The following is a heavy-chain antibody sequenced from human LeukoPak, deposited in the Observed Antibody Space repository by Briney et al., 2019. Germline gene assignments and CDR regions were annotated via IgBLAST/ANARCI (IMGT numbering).Heavy chain of an antibody. CDR1: GFTFSSYS. CDR3: ARLTVTTKGYYGMDV. Sequence: GGSLRLSCAASGFTFSSYSMNWVRQAPGKGLEWVSSISSSSSNIYYADSVKGRFTISRDNAKNSLYLQMNSLRAEDTAVYYCARLTVTTKGYYGMDVWGQGTTVTVSS. J-gene: IGHJ6*02. D-gene: IGHD4-17*01. V-gene: IGHV3-21*01. CDR2: ISSSSSNI.